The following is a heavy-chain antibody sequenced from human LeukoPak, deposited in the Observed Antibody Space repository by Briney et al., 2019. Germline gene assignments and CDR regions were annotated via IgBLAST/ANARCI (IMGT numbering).Heavy chain of an antibody. CDR1: GGSFSGYY. CDR2: INHSGST. D-gene: IGHD5-12*01. J-gene: IGHJ5*02. Sequence: PSETLSLTCAVYGGSFSGYYWSWIRQPPGKGLEWIGEINHSGSTNYNPSLKSRVTMSVDTSKNQFSLKLSSVTAADTAVYYCARDVRLRRGNWFDPWGQGTLVTVSS. CDR3: ARDVRLRRGNWFDP. V-gene: IGHV4-34*01.